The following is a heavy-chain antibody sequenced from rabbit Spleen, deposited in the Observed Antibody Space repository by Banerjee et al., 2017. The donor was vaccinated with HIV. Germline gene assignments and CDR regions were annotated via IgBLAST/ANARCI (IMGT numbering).Heavy chain of an antibody. CDR1: GIDFSSGYF. V-gene: IGHV1S40*01. CDR2: INTVTGKS. D-gene: IGHD1-1*01. Sequence: QSLEESGGDLVKPGASLTLTCTASGIDFSSGYFMCWVRQAPGKGLEWIACINTVTGKSIDASWAKGRCIMSKTSSTTVTLQMTRLTAAYTATYLCARDLVAVIGWNFNLWGPGALVTFS. J-gene: IGHJ4*01. CDR3: ARDLVAVIGWNFNL.